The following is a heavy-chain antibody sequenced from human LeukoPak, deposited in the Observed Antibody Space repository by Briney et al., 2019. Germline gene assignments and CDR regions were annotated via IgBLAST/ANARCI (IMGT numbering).Heavy chain of an antibody. CDR2: INPGNGNT. Sequence: GASVKVSCKASKYTLTDHDIHWVRQAPGQRLEWMGWINPGNGNTKYSQKFQGRVTITRDTSASIAYMELSSLTSEDTAVYYCARVWEGYFDYWGQGTLVTVSS. D-gene: IGHD3-16*01. CDR3: ARVWEGYFDY. J-gene: IGHJ4*02. V-gene: IGHV1-3*01. CDR1: KYTLTDHD.